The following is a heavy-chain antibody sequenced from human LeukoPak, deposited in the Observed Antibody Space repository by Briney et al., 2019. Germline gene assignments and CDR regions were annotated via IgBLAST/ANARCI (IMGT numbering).Heavy chain of an antibody. J-gene: IGHJ3*02. V-gene: IGHV4-59*01. D-gene: IGHD5-24*01. Sequence: SETLSLTCTVSGGSISNYHWSWIRQPPGKGLRWIGYIYYRGSTKYNPSLESRVTISVDMSKNQFSLKLNSVTAADTAVYYCVRVQADGHSDIWGQGTMVTVSS. CDR3: VRVQADGHSDI. CDR2: IYYRGST. CDR1: GGSISNYH.